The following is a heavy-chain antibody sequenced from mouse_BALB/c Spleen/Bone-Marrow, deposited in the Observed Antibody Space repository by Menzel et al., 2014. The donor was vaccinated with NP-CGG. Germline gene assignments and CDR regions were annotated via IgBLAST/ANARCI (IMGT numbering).Heavy chain of an antibody. D-gene: IGHD2-1*01. CDR3: ASCGNYEAWFAY. CDR1: GYAFTSYN. J-gene: IGHJ3*01. CDR2: IDPYNGDT. Sequence: SGPELVKPGASVKVSCKASGYAFTSYNIYWVKQSHGKSLEWIGYIDPYNGDTDYNQKFKVKATLTVDKSSSTAFMHLISLTSEDSAVYYCASCGNYEAWFAYWGQGTLVTVSA. V-gene: IGHV1S135*01.